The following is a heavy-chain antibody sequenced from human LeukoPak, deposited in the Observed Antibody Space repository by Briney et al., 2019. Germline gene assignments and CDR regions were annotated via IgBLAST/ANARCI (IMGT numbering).Heavy chain of an antibody. CDR3: AKDGGTSGFDP. Sequence: GRSLRLSCAASGFTFSSYGMHWVRQAPGKGLEWVAVISYDGSNKYYADFVKGRFTISRDNSKNTLYLQMNSLRAEDTAVYYCAKDGGTSGFDPWGQGTLVTVSS. V-gene: IGHV3-30*18. D-gene: IGHD1-1*01. J-gene: IGHJ5*02. CDR2: ISYDGSNK. CDR1: GFTFSSYG.